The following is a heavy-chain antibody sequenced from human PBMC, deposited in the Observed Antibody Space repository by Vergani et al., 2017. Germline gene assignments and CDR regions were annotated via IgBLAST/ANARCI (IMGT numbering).Heavy chain of an antibody. D-gene: IGHD2-2*01. V-gene: IGHV3-13*01. CDR2: IGTAGDT. CDR3: ARGIGLLGVPAAAYWYFDL. J-gene: IGHJ2*01. Sequence: EVQLVESGGGLVQPGGSLRLSCAASGFTFSSYDMHWVRQATGKGLEWVSAIGTAGDTYYPGSVKGRFTISKENAKNSLYLQMNSLRAGDTAVYYCARGIGLLGVPAAAYWYFDLWGRGTLVTVSS. CDR1: GFTFSSYD.